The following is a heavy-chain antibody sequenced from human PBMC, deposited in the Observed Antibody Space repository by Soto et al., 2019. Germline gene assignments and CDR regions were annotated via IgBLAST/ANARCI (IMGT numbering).Heavy chain of an antibody. CDR1: GLTFRSDS. V-gene: IGHV1-69*01. D-gene: IGHD5-12*01. CDR3: ARGVASSD. CDR2: IIPISRTP. Sequence: QVRLVQSEAEVKKPGSSVKVSCKSSGLTFRSDSISWVRQAPGQGLEWMGGIIPISRTPTYAQKFQGRVTISADESTRTAYMEVTSLTFEDTAVYYCARGVASSDWGQGTLVTVSS. J-gene: IGHJ4*02.